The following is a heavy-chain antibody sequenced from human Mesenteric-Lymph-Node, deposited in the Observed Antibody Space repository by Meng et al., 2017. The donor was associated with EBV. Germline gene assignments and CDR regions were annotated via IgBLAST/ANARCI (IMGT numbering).Heavy chain of an antibody. CDR3: ARDSGSYYYYFDY. D-gene: IGHD1-26*01. CDR1: GSTFTSYA. J-gene: IGHJ4*02. CDR2: INTDTGNP. Sequence: QVQRVQPGSGLRKPGASVKVSCKASGSTFTSYAINWVRQAPGQGLEWMGWINTDTGNPTYAQDLAGRFVFSLDTSVSTAYLQISSLKADDTAVYYCARDSGSYYYYFDYWGQGTLVTVSS. V-gene: IGHV7-4-1*02.